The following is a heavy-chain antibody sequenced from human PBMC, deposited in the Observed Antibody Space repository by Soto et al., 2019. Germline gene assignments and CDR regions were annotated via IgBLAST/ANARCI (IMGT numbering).Heavy chain of an antibody. CDR2: ISWNSGSI. CDR1: GFTFDDYA. V-gene: IGHV3-9*01. Sequence: GGSLRLSCAASGFTFDDYAMHWVRQAPGKGLEWVSGISWNSGSIGYADSVKGRFTISRDNAKNSLYLQMNSLRAEDTALYYCAKDSGYDTTDAFDIWGQGTMVTV. D-gene: IGHD5-12*01. CDR3: AKDSGYDTTDAFDI. J-gene: IGHJ3*02.